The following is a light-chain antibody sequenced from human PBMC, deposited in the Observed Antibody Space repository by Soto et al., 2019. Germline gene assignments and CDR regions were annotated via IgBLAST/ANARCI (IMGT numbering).Light chain of an antibody. V-gene: IGKV3-11*01. Sequence: EIVLTQSPATLSLSPGEGATLSCRASQTFSSHLAWYQQKPGQAPRLLIYDASKRATGIPARFSGRGSGTDFPLPLRSLEPEDFAVYYCQLRSHWPPVITFGQGTRLEIK. CDR1: QTFSSH. CDR3: QLRSHWPPVIT. J-gene: IGKJ5*01. CDR2: DAS.